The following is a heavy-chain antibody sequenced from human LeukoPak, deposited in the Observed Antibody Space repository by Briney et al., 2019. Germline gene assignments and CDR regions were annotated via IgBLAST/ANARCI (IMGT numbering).Heavy chain of an antibody. Sequence: PGRSLRLSCAATGFVFSGHAMHWVRQAPGKGLEWVAVISYDGNEQYYADSVKGRFSVSRDDSGSTMYLQMNSLRTEDTATYYCARDGTIYGILPHLDYWGQGTLVTVAP. CDR3: ARDGTIYGILPHLDY. V-gene: IGHV3-30*04. D-gene: IGHD3-3*01. CDR1: GFVFSGHA. J-gene: IGHJ4*02. CDR2: ISYDGNEQ.